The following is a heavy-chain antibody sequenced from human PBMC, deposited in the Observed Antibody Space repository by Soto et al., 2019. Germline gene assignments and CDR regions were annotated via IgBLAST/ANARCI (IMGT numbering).Heavy chain of an antibody. V-gene: IGHV4-30-2*01. CDR1: GDSISRGVYS. Sequence: SETRSLTCVVSGDSISRGVYSWTWVRQPPGKALEWIGNIYDSGGTSYNPSLKSRVTISVDTSKNHFSLKLTSVTAADTAVYFCARGSSSYYDYGMDVWGQGTTVTVSS. CDR3: ARGSSSYYDYGMDV. J-gene: IGHJ6*02. D-gene: IGHD6-6*01. CDR2: IYDSGGT.